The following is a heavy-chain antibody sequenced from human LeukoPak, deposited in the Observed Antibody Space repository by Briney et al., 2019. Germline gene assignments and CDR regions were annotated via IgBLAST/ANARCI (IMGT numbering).Heavy chain of an antibody. Sequence: GGSPRLSCAASGFTFSSYAMHWVRQAPGKGLEWVAVISYDGSNKYYADSVKGRFTISRDNSKNTLYLQMNSLIPEDTAVYYCARVGRGSSFKVHYFDYWGQGTLVTVSS. V-gene: IGHV3-30*04. J-gene: IGHJ4*02. CDR1: GFTFSSYA. D-gene: IGHD5-18*01. CDR3: ARVGRGSSFKVHYFDY. CDR2: ISYDGSNK.